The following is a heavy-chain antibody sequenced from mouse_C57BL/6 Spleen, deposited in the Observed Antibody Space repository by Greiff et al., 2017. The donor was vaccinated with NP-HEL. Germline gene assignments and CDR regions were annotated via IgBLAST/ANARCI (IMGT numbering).Heavy chain of an antibody. J-gene: IGHJ2*01. D-gene: IGHD2-3*01. V-gene: IGHV5-16*01. CDR3: ARDQGYDGYFDY. CDR1: GFTFSDYY. Sequence: EVMLVESEGGLVQPGSSMKLSCTASGFTFSDYYMAWVRQVPEKGLEWVANINYDGSSTYYLDSLKSRFIISRDNAKNILYLQMSSLKSEDTATYYCARDQGYDGYFDYWGQGTTLTVSS. CDR2: INYDGSST.